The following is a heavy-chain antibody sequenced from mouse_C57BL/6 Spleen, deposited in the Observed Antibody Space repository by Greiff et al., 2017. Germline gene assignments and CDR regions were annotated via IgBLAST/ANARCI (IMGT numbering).Heavy chain of an antibody. V-gene: IGHV1-9*01. J-gene: IGHJ3*01. CDR3: ARRGYDYQFAY. CDR2: ILPGSGST. Sequence: QVQLQQSGAELMKPGASVKLSCKATGYTFPGYWIEWVKQRPGHGLEWIGEILPGSGSTNYNEKFKGKATFTADTSSNTAYMQLSSLTTEDSAIYYWARRGYDYQFAYWGQGTLVTVAA. CDR1: GYTFPGYW. D-gene: IGHD2-4*01.